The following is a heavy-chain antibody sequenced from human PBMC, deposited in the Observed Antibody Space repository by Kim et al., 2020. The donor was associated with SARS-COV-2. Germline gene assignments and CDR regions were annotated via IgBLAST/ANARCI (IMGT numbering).Heavy chain of an antibody. J-gene: IGHJ6*02. CDR2: ISYDGSNK. CDR1: GFTFSSYG. CDR3: AKDWLLYDFWSGYYTGAWDNYYGMDV. V-gene: IGHV3-30*18. Sequence: GGSLRLSCAASGFTFSSYGMHWVRQAPGKGLEWVAVISYDGSNKYYADSVKGRFTISRDNSKNTLYLQMNSLRAEDTAVYYCAKDWLLYDFWSGYYTGAWDNYYGMDVWGQGTTVTVSS. D-gene: IGHD3-3*01.